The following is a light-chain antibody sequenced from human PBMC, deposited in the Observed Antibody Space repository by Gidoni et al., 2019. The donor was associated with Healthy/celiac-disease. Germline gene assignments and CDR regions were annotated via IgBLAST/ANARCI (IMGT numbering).Light chain of an antibody. J-gene: IGLJ3*02. CDR3: AAWDDSLSGRV. CDR2: RNN. CDR1: SSNIGSNY. V-gene: IGLV1-47*01. Sequence: QSVLTQPPSASGTPGQRVTISCSGSSSNIGSNYVYWYQQLPGTTPKLLIYRNNQRPSGVPDRFSGSKSGTSASLAISGLRSEDEADYYCAAWDDSLSGRVFGXGXKLTXL.